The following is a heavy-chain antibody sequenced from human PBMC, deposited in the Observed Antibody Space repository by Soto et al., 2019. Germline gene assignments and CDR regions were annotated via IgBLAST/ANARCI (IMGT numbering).Heavy chain of an antibody. CDR3: AKDGGGYNYGYVMLDKYYYGMDV. V-gene: IGHV3-30-3*01. CDR2: ISYDGTNK. CDR1: GFTFSTYA. D-gene: IGHD5-18*01. J-gene: IGHJ6*02. Sequence: QVQLVESGGGVVQPGRSLRLSCAASGFTFSTYAMHWVRQAPGKGLEWVAVISYDGTNKYYADSVRGRFTFSRDNSKNTLFLQMNSLRAEDTAVYYCAKDGGGYNYGYVMLDKYYYGMDVWGQGTTVTVSS.